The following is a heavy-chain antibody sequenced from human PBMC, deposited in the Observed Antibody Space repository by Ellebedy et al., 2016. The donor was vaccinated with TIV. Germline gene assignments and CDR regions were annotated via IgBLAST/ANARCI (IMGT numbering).Heavy chain of an antibody. Sequence: PGGSLRLSCAASGFAVSDNYMTRVRQAPGKGLEWVSQIFSAGATDHADSVQGRFTVSRDISKNTVDLQMTSLRAEDTAMYYCARLHSYGPYYFDQWGQGTLVAVS. CDR3: ARLHSYGPYYFDQ. J-gene: IGHJ4*02. CDR2: IFSAGAT. D-gene: IGHD5-18*01. V-gene: IGHV3-53*01. CDR1: GFAVSDNY.